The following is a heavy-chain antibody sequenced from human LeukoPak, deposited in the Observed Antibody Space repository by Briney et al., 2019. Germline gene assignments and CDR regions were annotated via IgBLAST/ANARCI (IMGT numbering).Heavy chain of an antibody. D-gene: IGHD3-16*01. CDR3: ARGDVSDAFDI. J-gene: IGHJ3*02. V-gene: IGHV1-69*01. CDR2: IIPIFGTA. CDR1: GGTFSSYA. Sequence: SVKVSCKASGGTFSSYAISWVRQAPGQGLEWMGGIIPIFGTANYAQKFQGRVTITADESSSTAYKELSSLRSEDTAVYYCARGDVSDAFDIWGQGTMVTVSS.